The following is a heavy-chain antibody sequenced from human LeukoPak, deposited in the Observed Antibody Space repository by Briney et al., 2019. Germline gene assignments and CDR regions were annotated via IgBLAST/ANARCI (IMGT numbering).Heavy chain of an antibody. CDR2: ISSSSSYI. Sequence: GGSLRLSCAASGFTFSSYSMNWVRQAPGKGLEWVSSISSSSSYIYYADSVKGRFTISRDNAKNSLYLQMYSLRAEGTAVYYCARDSSYIYDILTGYYPYYFDYWGQGTLVTVSS. V-gene: IGHV3-21*01. J-gene: IGHJ4*02. CDR3: ARDSSYIYDILTGYYPYYFDY. D-gene: IGHD3-9*01. CDR1: GFTFSSYS.